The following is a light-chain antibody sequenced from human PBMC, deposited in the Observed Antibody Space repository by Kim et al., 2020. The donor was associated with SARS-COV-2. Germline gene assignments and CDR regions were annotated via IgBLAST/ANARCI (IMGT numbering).Light chain of an antibody. Sequence: PVKTSKITCGGNYTGSKSVHWYQQKPGQAPVLVIYYDSDRPSGIPERFSGSNAGNTASLTISRVEAGDEADYYCQVWDSSSDRGVFGTGTKVTVL. V-gene: IGLV3-21*04. J-gene: IGLJ1*01. CDR1: YTGSKS. CDR3: QVWDSSSDRGV. CDR2: YDS.